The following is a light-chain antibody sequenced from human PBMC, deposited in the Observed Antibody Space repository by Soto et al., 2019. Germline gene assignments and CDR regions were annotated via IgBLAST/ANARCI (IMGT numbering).Light chain of an antibody. V-gene: IGKV1-39*01. CDR2: AAS. Sequence: DLQMTQSPSSLSASVVDRVTITCRASQSISSYLNWYQQKPGKAPKLLIYAASSLQSGVPSRFSGSGSGTDFTLTISSLQPEDFATYYCQQSYSTPSITCGQGTRREIK. CDR1: QSISSY. CDR3: QQSYSTPSIT. J-gene: IGKJ5*01.